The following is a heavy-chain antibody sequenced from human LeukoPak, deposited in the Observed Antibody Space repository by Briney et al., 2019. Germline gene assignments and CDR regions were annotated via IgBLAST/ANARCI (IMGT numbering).Heavy chain of an antibody. Sequence: ASVKVSCKASGYTFTAFYMHWVRQAPGQGLEWMGWINPNSGDTNYAQNFQGRVTMTRDTSITIAYMELSRLRADDTAVYYCATERWLQYWGQGTMVTVSS. J-gene: IGHJ3*01. CDR2: INPNSGDT. CDR3: ATERWLQY. V-gene: IGHV1-2*02. CDR1: GYTFTAFY. D-gene: IGHD5-24*01.